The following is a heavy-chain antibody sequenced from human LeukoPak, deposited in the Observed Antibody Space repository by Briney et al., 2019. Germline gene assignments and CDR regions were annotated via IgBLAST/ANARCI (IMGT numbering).Heavy chain of an antibody. V-gene: IGHV3-23*01. CDR3: ARDRAVALPTYYYYMDV. CDR1: GFTFSSYA. Sequence: GGSLRLSCAASGFTFSSYAMSWVRQAPGKGLEWVSAISGSGGSTYYADSVKGRFTISRDNSKNTVYLQMNSLKSEDTAVYYCARDRAVALPTYYYYMDVWGKGTTVTVSS. J-gene: IGHJ6*03. D-gene: IGHD2-15*01. CDR2: ISGSGGST.